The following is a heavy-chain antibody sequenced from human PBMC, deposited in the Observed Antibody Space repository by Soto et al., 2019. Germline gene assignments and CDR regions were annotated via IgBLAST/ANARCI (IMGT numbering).Heavy chain of an antibody. CDR2: IIPILGIA. CDR1: GYTFTSYY. D-gene: IGHD2-2*02. V-gene: IGHV1-69*02. CDR3: AMEYCSSTSCYRDY. J-gene: IGHJ4*02. Sequence: GPPVKVSCKASGYTFTSYYMNWVRQAPGQGLEWMGRIIPILGIANYAQKFQGRVTITADKSTSTAYMELSSLRSEDTAVYYCAMEYCSSTSCYRDYWGQGTLVTVSS.